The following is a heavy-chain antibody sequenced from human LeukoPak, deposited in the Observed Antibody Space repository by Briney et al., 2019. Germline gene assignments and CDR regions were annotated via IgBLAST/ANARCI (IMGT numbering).Heavy chain of an antibody. D-gene: IGHD3-9*01. CDR1: GFTFSSYA. CDR3: AKAYYDILTGYNDY. V-gene: IGHV3-23*01. Sequence: GGTLRLSCAASGFTFSSYAMSWVRQAPGKGLEWVSAISGSGGSTYYADSVKGRFTISRDNSKNTLYLQMNSLRAEDTAVYYCAKAYYDILTGYNDYWGQGTLVTVSS. CDR2: ISGSGGST. J-gene: IGHJ4*02.